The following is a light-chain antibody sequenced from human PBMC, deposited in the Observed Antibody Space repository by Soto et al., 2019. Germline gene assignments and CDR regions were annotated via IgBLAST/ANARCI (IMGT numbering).Light chain of an antibody. J-gene: IGLJ1*01. Sequence: QSALTQPPSVSGAAGQRVTISCTGTSSNIGAGYDVHWYQQFPGTAPKLLIYGNRNRPSGVPDRFSGSKSGTSASLAITGLQAEDEATYYCQSCDSSLSGSGVFGTGTKVTVL. CDR1: SSNIGAGYD. CDR3: QSCDSSLSGSGV. V-gene: IGLV1-40*01. CDR2: GNR.